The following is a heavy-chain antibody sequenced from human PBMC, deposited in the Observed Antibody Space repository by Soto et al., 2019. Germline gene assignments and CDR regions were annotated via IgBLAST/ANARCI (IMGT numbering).Heavy chain of an antibody. V-gene: IGHV3-23*01. D-gene: IGHD1-1*01. CDR3: ASGELGFDP. CDR1: GFTFSSYA. J-gene: IGHJ5*02. CDR2: ISGSGGST. Sequence: EVQLLESGGGLVQPGGSLRLSCAASGFTFSSYAMSWVGQAPGKGVEWVSAISGSGGSTYNADSVKGRFTLSRDNSKNTLYLQMNSLRAEDTAVYYCASGELGFDPWGQGTLVTVSS.